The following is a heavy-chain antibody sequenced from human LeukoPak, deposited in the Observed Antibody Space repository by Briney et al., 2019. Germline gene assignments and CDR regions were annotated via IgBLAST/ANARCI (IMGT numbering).Heavy chain of an antibody. V-gene: IGHV3-13*01. D-gene: IGHD4-23*01. J-gene: IGHJ3*02. CDR3: ARASGGGKGDDAFDI. Sequence: GGSPRLSCAASGFTFSSYDMHWVRHATGKGLEWVSAIGTAGDTYYPGSVKGRFTISRENAKNSLYLQMNSLRAGDTAVYYCARASGGGKGDDAFDIWGQGTMVTVSS. CDR2: IGTAGDT. CDR1: GFTFSSYD.